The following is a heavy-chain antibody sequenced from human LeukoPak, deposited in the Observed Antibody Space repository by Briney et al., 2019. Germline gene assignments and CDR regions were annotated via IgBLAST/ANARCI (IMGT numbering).Heavy chain of an antibody. Sequence: ASVKVSCKASGYTFTSYGISWVRQAPGQGLEWMGWISAYNGNTNYAQKLQGRVTMTTGTSTSTAYMELRSLRSDDTAVYYCARDISRHEAPGGFDPWGQGTLVTVSS. J-gene: IGHJ5*02. V-gene: IGHV1-18*01. CDR1: GYTFTSYG. D-gene: IGHD2-2*01. CDR3: ARDISRHEAPGGFDP. CDR2: ISAYNGNT.